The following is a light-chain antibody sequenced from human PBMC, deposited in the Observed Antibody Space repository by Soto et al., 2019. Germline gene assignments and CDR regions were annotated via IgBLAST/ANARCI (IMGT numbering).Light chain of an antibody. J-gene: IGKJ1*01. CDR1: QSVSSN. CDR2: GAS. V-gene: IGKV3-15*01. CDR3: QQYNNWPPT. Sequence: EIVMTQSPATLSVSPGERASLSCRASQSVSSNVAWYQQIPGQTPRLLIYGASTRATGIPARFSGSGSGTEFTLSIGSLQSEDFAVYYCQQYNNWPPTFGQGTKVDIK.